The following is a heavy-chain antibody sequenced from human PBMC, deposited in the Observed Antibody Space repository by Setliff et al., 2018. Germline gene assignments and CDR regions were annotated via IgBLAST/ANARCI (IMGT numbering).Heavy chain of an antibody. CDR2: IHDSGNPT. V-gene: IGHV3-48*04. J-gene: IGHJ4*02. Sequence: PGGSLRLSCAASGFTFSSYGMHWIRQAPGKGLEWISYIHDSGNPTYYADSVKGRFTVSRDNAKNSLYLQMNSLRAEDTAVYYCASAYYYDSSGLRGSDYWGQGTLVTVSS. D-gene: IGHD3-22*01. CDR3: ASAYYYDSSGLRGSDY. CDR1: GFTFSSYG.